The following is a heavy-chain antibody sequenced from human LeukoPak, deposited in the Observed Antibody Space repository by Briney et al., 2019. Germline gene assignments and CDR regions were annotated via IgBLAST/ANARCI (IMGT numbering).Heavy chain of an antibody. D-gene: IGHD3-10*01. V-gene: IGHV3-7*01. Sequence: PGGSLRLSCAASGFTLSSYWMSWVRQAPGKGLEWVANIKEDGSEKYYVDSVKGRFTISRDNAKNSLYLHMNSLTAEDAVMYYCARDWLAGVPFDAFDLWGQGTMVTVSS. CDR1: GFTLSSYW. CDR2: IKEDGSEK. CDR3: ARDWLAGVPFDAFDL. J-gene: IGHJ3*01.